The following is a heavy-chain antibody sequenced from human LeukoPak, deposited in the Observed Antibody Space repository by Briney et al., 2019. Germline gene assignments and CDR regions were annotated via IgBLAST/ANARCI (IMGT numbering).Heavy chain of an antibody. D-gene: IGHD2-21*01. CDR2: IWYDGSNK. Sequence: GRSLRLSCAASGFTFSSYGMHWVRQAPGKGLEWVAVIWYDGSNKYYADSVKGRFTIPRNNSKNTLYLQMNSLRAEDTAVYYCARGQGLCDYWGQGTLVTVSS. V-gene: IGHV3-33*01. CDR1: GFTFSSYG. CDR3: ARGQGLCDY. J-gene: IGHJ4*02.